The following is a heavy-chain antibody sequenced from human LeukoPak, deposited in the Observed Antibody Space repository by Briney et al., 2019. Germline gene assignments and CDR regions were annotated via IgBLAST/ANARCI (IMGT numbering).Heavy chain of an antibody. CDR2: IYYSGST. V-gene: IGHV4-30-4*08. CDR3: ARVPLCSSTSCSGAFDI. Sequence: TLSLTCTVSGGSISSYYWSWIRQPPGKGLEWIGYIYYSGSTYYNPSLKSRVTISVDTSKNQFSLKLSSVTAADTAVYYCARVPLCSSTSCSGAFDIWGQGTMVTVSS. J-gene: IGHJ3*02. CDR1: GGSISSYY. D-gene: IGHD2-2*01.